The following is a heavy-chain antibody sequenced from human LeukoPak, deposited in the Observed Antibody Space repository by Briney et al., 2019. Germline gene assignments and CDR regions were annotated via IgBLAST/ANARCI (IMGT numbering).Heavy chain of an antibody. Sequence: GESLKISCKGSGYSFSEYWIGWVRQMPGKGLEWMGIIYPGDSDTRYSPSFEGQVSISVDESISTAYLQWSSLKAWDAAMYYCVRFLTYFWSVSGFYYMDVWGKGTTVTVSS. CDR3: VRFLTYFWSVSGFYYMDV. J-gene: IGHJ6*03. CDR1: GYSFSEYW. CDR2: IYPGDSDT. D-gene: IGHD3-3*01. V-gene: IGHV5-51*01.